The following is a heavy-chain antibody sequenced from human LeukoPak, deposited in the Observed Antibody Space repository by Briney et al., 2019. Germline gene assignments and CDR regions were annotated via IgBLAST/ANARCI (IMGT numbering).Heavy chain of an antibody. CDR1: GSTFSCFS. Sequence: GGSLRLSCAASGSTFSCFSTYDFNWVRQAPGKGLEWVSYISSSGATIYYADSVKGRFTVSRDNAKNSLYLQMNSLRAEDTAIYYCARDLVSGAYTFDIWGQGTMVTVSS. CDR2: ISSSGATI. D-gene: IGHD3-16*01. V-gene: IGHV3-48*03. CDR3: ARDLVSGAYTFDI. J-gene: IGHJ3*02.